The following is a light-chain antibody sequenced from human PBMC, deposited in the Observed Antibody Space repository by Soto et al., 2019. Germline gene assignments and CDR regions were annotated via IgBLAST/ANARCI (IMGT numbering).Light chain of an antibody. J-gene: IGKJ2*02. CDR2: GAS. CDR3: QQYNNWPLWT. Sequence: EIVMTQSPATLSVSPGERATLSCRASQSVSNNLAWYQQKPGQAPRLLIYGASTRATGIPARFSGSGSGTEFTLTISSLQSEDFAVYYCQQYNNWPLWTFGQGTKLEIK. CDR1: QSVSNN. V-gene: IGKV3-15*01.